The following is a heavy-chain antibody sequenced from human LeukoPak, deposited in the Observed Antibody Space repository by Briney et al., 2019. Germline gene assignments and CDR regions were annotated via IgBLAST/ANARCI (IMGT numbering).Heavy chain of an antibody. D-gene: IGHD6-19*01. CDR1: GGSISSYY. CDR3: AKGEYSSGWYVRISGIYFDY. Sequence: SETLSLTCTVSGGSISSYYWSWIRQPPGKGLEWIGYIYYSGSTNYNPSLKSRVTISVDTSKNQFSLKLSSVTAADTAVYYCAKGEYSSGWYVRISGIYFDYWGQGTLVTVSS. V-gene: IGHV4-59*01. CDR2: IYYSGST. J-gene: IGHJ4*02.